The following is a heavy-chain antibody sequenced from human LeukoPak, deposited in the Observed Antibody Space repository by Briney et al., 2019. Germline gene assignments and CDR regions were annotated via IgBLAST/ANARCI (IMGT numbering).Heavy chain of an antibody. D-gene: IGHD3-22*01. V-gene: IGHV5-51*01. CDR3: ARQYDSSGYYFDY. J-gene: IGHJ4*02. CDR1: GYIFTSYW. Sequence: GESLKISCKGSGYIFTSYWIGWVRQMLGKGLEWMGIIYPGDSDTRYSPSFQGQVTISADKSISTAYLQWSSLKASDTAMYYCARQYDSSGYYFDYWGQGTLVTVSS. CDR2: IYPGDSDT.